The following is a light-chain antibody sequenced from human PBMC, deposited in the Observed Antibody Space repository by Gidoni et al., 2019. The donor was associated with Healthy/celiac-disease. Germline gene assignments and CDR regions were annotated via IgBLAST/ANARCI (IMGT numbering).Light chain of an antibody. V-gene: IGLV2-11*01. CDR2: DVS. Sequence: QGTGKAPKLMIYDVSKRPSGVPDRFSGSKSGNTASLSISGLQAEDEADYYCCSYAGSYTWVFGGGTKLTVL. CDR3: CSYAGSYTWV. J-gene: IGLJ3*02.